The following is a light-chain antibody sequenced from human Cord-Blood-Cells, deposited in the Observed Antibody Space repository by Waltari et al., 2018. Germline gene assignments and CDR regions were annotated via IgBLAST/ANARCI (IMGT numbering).Light chain of an antibody. CDR1: QGISRY. J-gene: IGKJ3*01. V-gene: IGKV1-8*01. CDR3: QQYYSYPFT. CDR2: AAS. Sequence: AIRMTQSPSSFSASTGDRVTITCRASQGISRYLAWYQQKPGKAPKLLIYAASTLQSGVPSRLSGSGSGTDFTLTISCLQSEDFATYYCQQYYSYPFTFGPGTKVDIK.